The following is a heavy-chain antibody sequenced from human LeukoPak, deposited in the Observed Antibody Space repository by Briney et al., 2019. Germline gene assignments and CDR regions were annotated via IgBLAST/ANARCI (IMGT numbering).Heavy chain of an antibody. J-gene: IGHJ6*03. Sequence: GGSLRLSCAASRFTFSSYSMNWVRQAPGKGLEWVGFIRSKAYGGTTEYAASVKGRFTISRDDSKSIAYLQMNSLKTEDTAVYYCTSEMATIAGDYYYLVVWGKGTTVTISS. CDR3: TSEMATIAGDYYYLVV. V-gene: IGHV3-49*04. CDR2: IRSKAYGGTT. D-gene: IGHD5-24*01. CDR1: RFTFSSYS.